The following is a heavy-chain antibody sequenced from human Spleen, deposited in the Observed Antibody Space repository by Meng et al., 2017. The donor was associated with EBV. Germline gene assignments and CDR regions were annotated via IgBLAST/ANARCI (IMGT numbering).Heavy chain of an antibody. CDR2: NHPGNSDT. D-gene: IGHD2-21*02. J-gene: IGHJ4*02. Sequence: VQLVQSGAEVKKPGEFLKISCKGSGYSFPSYWIGWVRPMPGKGLEWMGINHPGNSDTRYSPSFQGQVTISADKSISTAYLQWSSLKASDTAMYFCARRYCAGDCYGDYGGQGTLVTVSA. CDR1: GYSFPSYW. V-gene: IGHV5-51*01. CDR3: ARRYCAGDCYGDY.